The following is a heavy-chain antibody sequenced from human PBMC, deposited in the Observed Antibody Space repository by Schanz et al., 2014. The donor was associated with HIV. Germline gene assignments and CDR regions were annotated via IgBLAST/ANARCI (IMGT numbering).Heavy chain of an antibody. CDR3: AGTPMITGAFDH. Sequence: QVQLVQSGAEVQKPGSSVKVSCKTSGGTFSSFAINWVRQAPGQGLEWMGVINPSGGSTTYTQKFQGRVTMTRDTATSTVYMEMSSLRSEDTAVYYCAGTPMITGAFDHWGQGNLVTVSS. D-gene: IGHD5-18*01. V-gene: IGHV1-46*03. CDR2: INPSGGST. J-gene: IGHJ4*02. CDR1: GGTFSSFA.